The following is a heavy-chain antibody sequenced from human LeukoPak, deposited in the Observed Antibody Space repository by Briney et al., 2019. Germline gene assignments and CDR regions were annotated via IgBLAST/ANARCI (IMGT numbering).Heavy chain of an antibody. J-gene: IGHJ4*02. D-gene: IGHD1-26*01. CDR2: ISSSSYI. CDR1: GFTFSSYS. V-gene: IGHV3-21*01. CDR3: ARGLVGATHFDY. Sequence: PGGSLRLSCAASGFTFSSYSMNWVRQAPGKGLEWVSSISSSSYIYYADSVKGRFTISRDNAKNSLYLQMNSLRAEDTAVYYCARGLVGATHFDYWGQGTLVTVSS.